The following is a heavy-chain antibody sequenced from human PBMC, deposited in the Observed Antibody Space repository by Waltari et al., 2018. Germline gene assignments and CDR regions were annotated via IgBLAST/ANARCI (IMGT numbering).Heavy chain of an antibody. Sequence: EVQLVESGGGLVQPGGSLRLSCAASGLPFSSYSMNWVRQAPGTGLEWVSYISSSSSTIYYADSVKGRFTISRDNAKNSLYLQMNSLRAEDTAVYYCASGWELLNYYMDVWGKGTTVTVSS. CDR3: ASGWELLNYYMDV. CDR2: ISSSSSTI. D-gene: IGHD1-26*01. J-gene: IGHJ6*03. V-gene: IGHV3-48*04. CDR1: GLPFSSYS.